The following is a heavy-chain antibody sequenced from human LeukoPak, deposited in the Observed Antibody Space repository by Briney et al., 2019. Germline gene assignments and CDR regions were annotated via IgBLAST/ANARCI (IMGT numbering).Heavy chain of an antibody. V-gene: IGHV3-30*18. CDR1: GFTFSSYG. D-gene: IGHD4-17*01. J-gene: IGHJ4*02. CDR3: AKDLRSPGDYAFDY. Sequence: GRSLRLSCAASGFTFSSYGMHWVRQAPGKGLEWVAVISHDGSNKYYADSVKGRFTISRDNSKNTLYLQMNSLRAEDTAVYYCAKDLRSPGDYAFDYWGEGTLVTVSS. CDR2: ISHDGSNK.